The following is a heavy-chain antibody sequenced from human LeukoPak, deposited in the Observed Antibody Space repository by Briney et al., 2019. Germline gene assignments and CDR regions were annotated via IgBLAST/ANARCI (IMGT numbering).Heavy chain of an antibody. D-gene: IGHD3-10*01. V-gene: IGHV3-48*04. CDR2: ISSSGSTI. CDR1: GFTFSSYS. CDR3: ARDSLLVPNAFDI. J-gene: IGHJ3*02. Sequence: GGSLRLSCAASGFTFSSYSMNWVRQAPGKGLEWVSYISSSGSTIYYADSVKGRFTISRDNAKNSLYLQMNSLRAEDTAVYYCARDSLLVPNAFDIWGQGTMVTVSS.